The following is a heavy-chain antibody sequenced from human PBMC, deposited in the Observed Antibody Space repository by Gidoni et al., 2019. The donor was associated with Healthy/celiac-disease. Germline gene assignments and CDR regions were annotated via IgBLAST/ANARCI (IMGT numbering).Heavy chain of an antibody. D-gene: IGHD5-18*01. J-gene: IGHJ4*02. V-gene: IGHV3-9*01. CDR1: GFTFDDYA. Sequence: EVQLVESGGGVVQPGRSLRLSSAASGFTFDDYAMQWVRQAPGKGLEWVSGISWNSGSIGYADSVKGRFTISRDNAKNSLYLQMNSLRAEDTALYYCAKAPSPDPYSYGPHFDYWGQGTLVTVSS. CDR3: AKAPSPDPYSYGPHFDY. CDR2: ISWNSGSI.